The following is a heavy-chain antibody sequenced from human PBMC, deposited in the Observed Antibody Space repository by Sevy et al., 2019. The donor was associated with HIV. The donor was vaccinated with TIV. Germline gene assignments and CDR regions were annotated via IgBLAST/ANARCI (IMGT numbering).Heavy chain of an antibody. D-gene: IGHD5-18*01. Sequence: GGSLRLSCAASGFTFSSYSMNWVRQAPGKGLEWVATMKEDGSERNYVDSVKGRFTISRDNAKNSLYLQMNSLRAEDTAVYYCVREGVGGYSYSLDCLGQGTLVTVSS. CDR2: MKEDGSER. CDR1: GFTFSSYS. J-gene: IGHJ4*02. CDR3: VREGVGGYSYSLDC. V-gene: IGHV3-7*01.